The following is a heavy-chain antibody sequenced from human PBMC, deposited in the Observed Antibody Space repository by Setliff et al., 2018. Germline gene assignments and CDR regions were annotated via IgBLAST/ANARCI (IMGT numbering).Heavy chain of an antibody. CDR2: INAGNGNT. Sequence: ASVKVSCKASGYTFTSYAMHWVRQAPGQRLEWTGWINAGNGNTKYSQKFQGRVTITRDTSASTAYMELSSLRSEDTAVYYCAREFTRYYNFWSAHRYYMDVWGKGTTVTVSS. V-gene: IGHV1-3*01. CDR3: AREFTRYYNFWSAHRYYMDV. J-gene: IGHJ6*03. D-gene: IGHD3-3*01. CDR1: GYTFTSYA.